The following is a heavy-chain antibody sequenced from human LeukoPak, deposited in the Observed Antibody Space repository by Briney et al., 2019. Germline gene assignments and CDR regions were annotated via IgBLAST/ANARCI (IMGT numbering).Heavy chain of an antibody. CDR3: ARAKVRGVTDSPDV. Sequence: SVKVSCKASGGTFSSYAISWLRQAPGQGLEWMGRIIPIFGTANYAQKFQGRVTITTDESTSTAYMELSSLRSEDTAVYYCARAKVRGVTDSPDVWGKGTTVTVSS. CDR2: IIPIFGTA. CDR1: GGTFSSYA. J-gene: IGHJ6*04. V-gene: IGHV1-69*05. D-gene: IGHD3-10*01.